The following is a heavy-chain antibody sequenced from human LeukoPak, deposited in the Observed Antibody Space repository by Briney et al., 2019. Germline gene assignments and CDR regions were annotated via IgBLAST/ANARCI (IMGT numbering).Heavy chain of an antibody. CDR2: ISSSGSTI. J-gene: IGHJ3*02. CDR1: GFTFSSYE. CDR3: ARDLYCGGDCYSAAFDI. V-gene: IGHV3-48*03. D-gene: IGHD2-21*02. Sequence: PGGSLRLSCAASGFTFSSYEMNWVRQAPGKGLEWVSYISSSGSTIYYADSVKGRFTISRDNAKNSLYLQMNSLRAEDTAVYYCARDLYCGGDCYSAAFDIWGQGTMVTVSS.